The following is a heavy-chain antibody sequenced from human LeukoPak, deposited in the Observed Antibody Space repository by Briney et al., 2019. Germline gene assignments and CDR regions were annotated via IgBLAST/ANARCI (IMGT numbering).Heavy chain of an antibody. CDR1: GFTFSSYG. J-gene: IGHJ4*02. Sequence: GRSLRLSCAASGFTFSSYGMHWVRQAPGKGLEWVAVISYDGSNKYYADSVKGRFTISRDNSKSTLHLQVNSLRAEDTAVYYCARGGYCRSASCYGLDYWGQGTLLTVSS. CDR2: ISYDGSNK. D-gene: IGHD2-2*01. V-gene: IGHV3-30*03. CDR3: ARGGYCRSASCYGLDY.